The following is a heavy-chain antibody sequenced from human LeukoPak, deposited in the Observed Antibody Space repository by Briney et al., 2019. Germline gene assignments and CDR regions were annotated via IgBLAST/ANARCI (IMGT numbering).Heavy chain of an antibody. Sequence: PSETLSLTCTVSGGSISSYYWSWIRQPPGKGLEWIGYIYHSGSTNYNPSLKSRVTISVDASKNQFSLKLSSVTAADTAVYYCARDKGSSWYYFDYWGQGTLVTVSS. V-gene: IGHV4-59*01. CDR3: ARDKGSSWYYFDY. J-gene: IGHJ4*02. CDR2: IYHSGST. CDR1: GGSISSYY. D-gene: IGHD6-13*01.